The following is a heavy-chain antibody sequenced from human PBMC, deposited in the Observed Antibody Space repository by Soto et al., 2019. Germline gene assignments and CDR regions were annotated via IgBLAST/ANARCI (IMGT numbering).Heavy chain of an antibody. CDR1: GGSISGYY. J-gene: IGHJ4*02. CDR3: ARDCLTRYCSSTSCHKYFDF. D-gene: IGHD2-2*02. CDR2: IYYSGST. Sequence: PSETLSLTCTVSGGSISGYYWSWIRQPPGKGLEWIGYIYYSGSTNYNPSLKSRVTISVDTSKNQFSLKLSSVTAADTAVYYCARDCLTRYCSSTSCHKYFDFCGQGTRVTVSS. V-gene: IGHV4-59*01.